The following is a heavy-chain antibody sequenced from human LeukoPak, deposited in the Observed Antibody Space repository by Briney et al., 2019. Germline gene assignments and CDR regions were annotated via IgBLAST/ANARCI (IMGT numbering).Heavy chain of an antibody. CDR1: GLTFSRYG. J-gene: IGHJ4*02. D-gene: IGHD5-24*01. V-gene: IGHV3-30*18. CDR3: AKDRDWYYFDY. CDR2: ISYDGSNK. Sequence: GGSLRLSCAASGLTFSRYGMHWVRQAPGKGLEWVAVISYDGSNKYYADSVKGRFTISRDNSKNTLYLQMNSLRAEDTAVYYCAKDRDWYYFDYWGQGTLVTVSS.